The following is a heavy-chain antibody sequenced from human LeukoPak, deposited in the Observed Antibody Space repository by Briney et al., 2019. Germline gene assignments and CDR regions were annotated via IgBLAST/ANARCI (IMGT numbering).Heavy chain of an antibody. D-gene: IGHD3-22*01. CDR2: ISSSSSYI. J-gene: IGHJ4*02. CDR3: ASLLSGYLDLDY. Sequence: GGSLRLSCAASGFTFSSYSMNRVRQAPGKGLEWVSSISSSSSYIYYADSVKGRFTISRDNAKNSLYLQMNSLRAEDTAVYYCASLLSGYLDLDYWGQGTLVTVSS. V-gene: IGHV3-21*01. CDR1: GFTFSSYS.